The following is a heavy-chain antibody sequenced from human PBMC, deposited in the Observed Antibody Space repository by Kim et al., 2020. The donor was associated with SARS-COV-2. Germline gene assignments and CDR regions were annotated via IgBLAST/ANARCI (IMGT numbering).Heavy chain of an antibody. Sequence: GGSLRLSCAASGFTFSSYGMHWVRQAPGKGLEWVAVIWYDGSNKYYADSVKGRFTISRDNSKNSLYLQMNSLRAEDTAVYYCAKAKAGAMGSYFFDLWG. CDR1: GFTFSSYG. J-gene: IGHJ4*01. CDR2: IWYDGSNK. CDR3: AKAKAGAMGSYFFDL. D-gene: IGHD2-2*01. V-gene: IGHV3-33*06.